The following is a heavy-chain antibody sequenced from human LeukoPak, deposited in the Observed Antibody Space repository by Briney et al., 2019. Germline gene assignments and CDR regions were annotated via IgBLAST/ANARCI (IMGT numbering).Heavy chain of an antibody. CDR2: ISGDGGNT. V-gene: IGHV3-23*01. CDR1: GFTFSSYA. D-gene: IGHD6-19*01. Sequence: GGSLRLSCAASGFTFSSYAMNWVRQARGKGLEGFSTISGDGGNTHYAASVRGRFTISRANSKNPLFMQMNSLRAEDTAVYYCGKSGSRDWDYFEYWGQGTLVTASS. J-gene: IGHJ4*02. CDR3: GKSGSRDWDYFEY.